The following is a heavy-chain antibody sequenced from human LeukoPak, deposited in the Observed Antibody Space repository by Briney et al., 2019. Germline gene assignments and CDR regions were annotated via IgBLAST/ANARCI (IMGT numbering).Heavy chain of an antibody. CDR3: TTDLIAARLY. D-gene: IGHD6-6*01. V-gene: IGHV3-15*01. J-gene: IGHJ4*02. CDR1: GFTFSNAW. CDR2: IKSKTDGGTT. Sequence: PGGSLRLSCAASGFTFSNAWMSWVRQAPGKGLEWVGRIKSKTDGGTTDYAAPVKGRFTISRDDSKNALYLQMNSLKTGGTAVYYCTTDLIAARLYWGQGTLVTVSS.